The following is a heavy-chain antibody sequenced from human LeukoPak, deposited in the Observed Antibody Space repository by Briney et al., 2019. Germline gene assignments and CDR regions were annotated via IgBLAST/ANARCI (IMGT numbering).Heavy chain of an antibody. CDR2: ISYDGSNK. Sequence: GRSLRLSCAASGFTFSTYGIHWVRQAPGKGLEWVAVISYDGSNKKYADSVQGRFTTSGDNSKNTVYLQMNSLRDEDTAVYYCAKSALSWYYFDYWGQGTLVTVSS. CDR1: GFTFSTYG. D-gene: IGHD2-8*02. CDR3: AKSALSWYYFDY. V-gene: IGHV3-30*18. J-gene: IGHJ4*02.